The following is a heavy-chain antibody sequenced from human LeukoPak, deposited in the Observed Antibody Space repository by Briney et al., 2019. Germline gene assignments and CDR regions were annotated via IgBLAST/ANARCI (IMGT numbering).Heavy chain of an antibody. D-gene: IGHD6-19*01. Sequence: SETLSLTCTVSGGSISSYYWSWIRQPPGKGLEWIGYIYYSGSTNYNPSLKSRVTISVDTSKNQFSLKLSSVTAADTAVYYCARTIAVAGKGNNWFDPWGQGTPVTVSS. CDR3: ARTIAVAGKGNNWFDP. V-gene: IGHV4-59*08. J-gene: IGHJ5*02. CDR1: GGSISSYY. CDR2: IYYSGST.